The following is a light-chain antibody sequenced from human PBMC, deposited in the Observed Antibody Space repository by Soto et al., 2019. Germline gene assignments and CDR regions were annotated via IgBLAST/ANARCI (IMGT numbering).Light chain of an antibody. CDR3: QQSYSTPRT. CDR1: QSINSY. V-gene: IGKV1-39*01. CDR2: AAS. Sequence: DIQMTQSPSSLSASVGDRVTITCRASQSINSYLNWYQQKPGKAPKLLIYAASSSQSGVPSRFSGSGSGTDFTLTISSLQPEDFATYYCQQSYSTPRTFGQGTKVDIK. J-gene: IGKJ1*01.